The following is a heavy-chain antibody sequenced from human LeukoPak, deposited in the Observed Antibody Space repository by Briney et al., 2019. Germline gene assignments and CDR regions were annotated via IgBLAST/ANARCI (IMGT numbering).Heavy chain of an antibody. D-gene: IGHD6-13*01. J-gene: IGHJ4*02. CDR2: INHSGST. CDR1: GGSISSGGYY. V-gene: IGHV4-30-2*01. Sequence: SQTLSLTCTVSGGSISSGGYYWSWIRQPPGKGLEWIGEINHSGSTNYNPSLKSRVTISVDTSKNQFSLKLSSVTAADTAVYYCARLQQEGYWGQGTLVTVSS. CDR3: ARLQQEGY.